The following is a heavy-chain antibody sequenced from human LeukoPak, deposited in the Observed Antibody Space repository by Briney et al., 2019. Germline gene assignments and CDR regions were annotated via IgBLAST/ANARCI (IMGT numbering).Heavy chain of an antibody. Sequence: GGSLRLSCAASGFTFSSYWMSWVRQVPGKGLEWLANIKQDGSERYYANSVKGRFTITRDNAKNSLYLQMNSLRVEDTAVYYCARWGTYSSSWLGTFDIWGQGTMVTVSS. D-gene: IGHD6-13*01. J-gene: IGHJ3*02. CDR3: ARWGTYSSSWLGTFDI. CDR2: IKQDGSER. CDR1: GFTFSSYW. V-gene: IGHV3-7*05.